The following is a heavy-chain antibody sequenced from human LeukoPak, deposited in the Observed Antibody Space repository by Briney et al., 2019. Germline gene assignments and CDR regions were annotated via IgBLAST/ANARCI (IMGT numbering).Heavy chain of an antibody. CDR1: GGTFSSYA. CDR2: IIPIFGTA. J-gene: IGHJ6*03. Sequence: SVKVSCKASGGTFSSYAISWVRQAPGQGLEWMGGIIPIFGTANYAQKFQGRVTITTDESTSTAYMELSSLRSEDTAVYYCARNGPGNYYYYYMDVWGKGTTVTVSS. V-gene: IGHV1-69*05. CDR3: ARNGPGNYYYYYMDV.